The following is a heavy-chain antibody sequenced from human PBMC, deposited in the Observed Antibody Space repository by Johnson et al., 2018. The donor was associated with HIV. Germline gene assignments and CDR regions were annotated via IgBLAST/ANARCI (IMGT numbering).Heavy chain of an antibody. J-gene: IGHJ3*02. CDR1: GFTFSRYG. Sequence: QVQLVESGGGVVQPGGSLRLSCAASGFTFSRYGMHWVRQAPGKGLEWVAFIRYDGSNKYYVDSVKGRFTISRDNSKNTFYLQMNSLRTEDTALYYCARDRTSYGWIHDAFDIWGQGTMVTVSS. CDR2: IRYDGSNK. D-gene: IGHD3-16*02. V-gene: IGHV3-30*02. CDR3: ARDRTSYGWIHDAFDI.